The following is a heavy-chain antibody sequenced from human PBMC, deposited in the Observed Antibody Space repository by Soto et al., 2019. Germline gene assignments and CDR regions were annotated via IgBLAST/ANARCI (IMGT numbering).Heavy chain of an antibody. CDR3: AKDAAAYNGEWGSFDL. J-gene: IGHJ5*02. Sequence: EVQLLESGGGLVQPGGSLRLSCAASGFTFKNFAVSWVRQAPGKGMEWVSAIGGSGSSANYADSVKGRFTVSRDDSKSTLYLQMSGLRVDDTALYYCAKDAAAYNGEWGSFDLWGQGTLITVSS. D-gene: IGHD3-10*01. CDR1: GFTFKNFA. CDR2: IGGSGSSA. V-gene: IGHV3-23*01.